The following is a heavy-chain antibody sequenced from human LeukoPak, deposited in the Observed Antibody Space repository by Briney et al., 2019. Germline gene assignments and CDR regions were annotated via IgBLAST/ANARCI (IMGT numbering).Heavy chain of an antibody. Sequence: GESLRISCKGSGYTFTNRWISWVRQMPGKGLEWMGIIYPGDSDSDTRYGPSFQGQVTISADKSISTAYLQWSSLRASDTAMYYCARRQGCSSTSCPPDYWGQGTLVTVSP. CDR3: ARRQGCSSTSCPPDY. D-gene: IGHD2-2*01. CDR1: GYTFTNRW. J-gene: IGHJ4*02. CDR2: IYPGDSDSDT. V-gene: IGHV5-51*01.